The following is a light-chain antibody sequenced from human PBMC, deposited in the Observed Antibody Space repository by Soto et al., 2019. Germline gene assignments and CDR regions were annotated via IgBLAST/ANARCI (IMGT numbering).Light chain of an antibody. J-gene: IGKJ3*01. V-gene: IGKV3-20*01. CDR1: QSVSSSY. CDR2: GAS. Sequence: EIVLTQSPGTLSLSPGERATLSCRASQSVSSSYLAWYQQKPGQAPRLLFYGASSRATGIPDRFSGSGSGTDFTLTISRLEPEDFAVYYCQQYGSSLFTFGPGTKVDIK. CDR3: QQYGSSLFT.